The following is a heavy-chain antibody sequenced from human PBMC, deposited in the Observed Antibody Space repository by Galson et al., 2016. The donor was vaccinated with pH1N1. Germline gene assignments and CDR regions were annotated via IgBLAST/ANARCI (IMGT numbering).Heavy chain of an antibody. J-gene: IGHJ4*02. CDR2: IDPNSGTT. CDR1: GYNFNVYY. CDR3: ARILRTLVFDY. V-gene: IGHV1-2*02. D-gene: IGHD3-9*01. Sequence: SVKVSCKASGYNFNVYYMHWVRQAPGQGLQWMGWIDPNSGTTYYAQKSQGRVTMTRDTSISTAYMELSRLTSDDTALYYCARILRTLVFDYWGQGTPVTVSS.